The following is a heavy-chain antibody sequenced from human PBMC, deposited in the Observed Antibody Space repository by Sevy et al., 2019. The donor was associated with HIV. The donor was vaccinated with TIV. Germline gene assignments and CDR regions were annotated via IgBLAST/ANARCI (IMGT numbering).Heavy chain of an antibody. V-gene: IGHV3-30-3*01. CDR2: ISYDGSDK. CDR3: ARPRANYADHYFFYAMDV. D-gene: IGHD4-17*01. Sequence: GGCLRLSCAASGFALSNYYAMHWVRQAPGKGLEWVALISYDGSDKYYADSVKGRFTISRDNFKNTLYLQMNSLTTEETAVHYCARPRANYADHYFFYAMDVWGQGTTVTVSS. J-gene: IGHJ6*02. CDR1: GFALSNYYA.